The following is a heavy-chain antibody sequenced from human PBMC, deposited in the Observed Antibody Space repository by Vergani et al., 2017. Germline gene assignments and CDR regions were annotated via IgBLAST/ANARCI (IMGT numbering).Heavy chain of an antibody. V-gene: IGHV4-59*01. CDR2: IYYSGST. Sequence: QVQLQESGPGLVKPSETLSLTCTVSGGSISSYYGSWIRQPPGKGLEWIGYIYYSGSTNYNPSLKSRVTISVDTSKNQFSRKLSAVTAADTAVYYCASSSLLWFGEVAFDIWGQGTMVTVSS. CDR3: ASSSLLWFGEVAFDI. CDR1: GGSISSYY. D-gene: IGHD3-10*01. J-gene: IGHJ3*02.